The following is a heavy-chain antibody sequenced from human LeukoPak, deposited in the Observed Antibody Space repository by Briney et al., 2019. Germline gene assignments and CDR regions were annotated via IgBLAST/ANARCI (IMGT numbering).Heavy chain of an antibody. CDR3: ARSVVTLYWYFDL. CDR1: GGSISGYY. Sequence: SETLPLTCTVSGGSISGYYYNWIRQPPGKGLEWIGYIYYSGSTNYNPSLKSRVTISLDTFKNQFSLKLSSVTTADTAVYYCARSVVTLYWYFDLWGRGTLVTVSS. V-gene: IGHV4-59*01. J-gene: IGHJ2*01. CDR2: IYYSGST. D-gene: IGHD4-23*01.